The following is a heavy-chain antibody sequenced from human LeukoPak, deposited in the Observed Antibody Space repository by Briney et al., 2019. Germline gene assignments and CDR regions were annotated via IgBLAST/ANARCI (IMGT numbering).Heavy chain of an antibody. CDR3: TRANGYGLINY. CDR1: GGSFSGYY. Sequence: SETLSLTCAVYGGSFSGYYWSWIRQPPGKGLEWIGEINHSGSTNYNPSLKSRVTISVDTSKNQFSLKLSSVTAADTAMYYCTRANGYGLINYWGQGTLVTVSS. CDR2: INHSGST. D-gene: IGHD3-10*01. V-gene: IGHV4-34*01. J-gene: IGHJ4*02.